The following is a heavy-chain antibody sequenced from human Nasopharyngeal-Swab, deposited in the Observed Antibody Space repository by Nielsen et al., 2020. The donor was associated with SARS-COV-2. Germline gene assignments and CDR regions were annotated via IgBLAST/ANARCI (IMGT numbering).Heavy chain of an antibody. CDR3: ARGHRSISMIVVVIATAHFYFDS. CDR1: GWSFSGYY. CDR2: INHSGTT. D-gene: IGHD3-22*01. Sequence: SETLSLTCAAYGWSFSGYYWSWIRQPPGKGLEWIGEINHSGTTSYNPSLKSRVTISSDTSKNQFSLKLSSVTAADTAVYYCARGHRSISMIVVVIATAHFYFDSWGRGTLVTVTS. J-gene: IGHJ4*02. V-gene: IGHV4-34*01.